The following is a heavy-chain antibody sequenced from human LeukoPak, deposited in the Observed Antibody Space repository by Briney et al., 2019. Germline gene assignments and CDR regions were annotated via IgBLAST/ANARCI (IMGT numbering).Heavy chain of an antibody. CDR3: ASGGRDGMDV. CDR1: GYSFTSYG. CDR2: VSAYDGST. V-gene: IGHV1-18*01. Sequence: ASVKVSCTASGYSFTSYGFTWVRRAPGQGLEWMGWVSAYDGSTNYAQKIRGRDTMTTDASKNTVYMELRSLRFDDTAGYYCASGGRDGMDVWGQGTTVTVSS. J-gene: IGHJ6*02. D-gene: IGHD3-16*01.